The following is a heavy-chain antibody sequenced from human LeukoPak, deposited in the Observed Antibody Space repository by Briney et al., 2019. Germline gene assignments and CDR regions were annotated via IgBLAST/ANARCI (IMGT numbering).Heavy chain of an antibody. V-gene: IGHV1-18*04. CDR3: ARDLPHYYDSSGWYTFDY. CDR1: GYTFTGYY. D-gene: IGHD3-22*01. Sequence: GASVKVSCKASGYTFTGYYIHWVRPAPGQGGEWMGWISAYNGNTNYAQKLQGRVTMTTDTSTSTAYMELRSLRSDDTAVYYCARDLPHYYDSSGWYTFDYWGQGTLVTVSS. CDR2: ISAYNGNT. J-gene: IGHJ4*02.